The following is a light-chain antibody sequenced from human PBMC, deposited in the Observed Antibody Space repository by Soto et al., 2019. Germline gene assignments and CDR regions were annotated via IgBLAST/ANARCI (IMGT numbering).Light chain of an antibody. Sequence: QSALTQPASVSGSPGQSITISCTGSSTDVGAYNYVSWYQQYPGQAPNLLIYEVSRRPSGFSHRLSGSKSVNTASLTISGLQAEDEAHYYCCSYTTTSTPFVFGTGTKVTVL. J-gene: IGLJ1*01. CDR3: CSYTTTSTPFV. V-gene: IGLV2-14*01. CDR1: STDVGAYNY. CDR2: EVS.